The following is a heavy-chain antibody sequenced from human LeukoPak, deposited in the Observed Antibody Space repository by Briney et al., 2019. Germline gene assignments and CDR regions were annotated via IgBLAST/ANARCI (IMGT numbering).Heavy chain of an antibody. CDR2: ISAYNGNT. D-gene: IGHD5-12*01. Sequence: ASVKVSCKASGGTFSSYGISWVRQAPGQGLEWMGWISAYNGNTNYAQKLQGRVTMTTDTSTSTAYMELRSLRSDDTAVYYCARAYSGYDPFDYWGQGTLVTVSS. CDR3: ARAYSGYDPFDY. J-gene: IGHJ4*02. V-gene: IGHV1-18*01. CDR1: GGTFSSYG.